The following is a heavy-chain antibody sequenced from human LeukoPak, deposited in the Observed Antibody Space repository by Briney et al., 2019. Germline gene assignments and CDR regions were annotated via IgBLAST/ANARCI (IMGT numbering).Heavy chain of an antibody. V-gene: IGHV3-7*04. CDR3: ARGYSSGYWYFDL. Sequence: GGSLRLSCAASGFTFSSYWMSWVRQAPGKGLEWVANIKQDGSEKYYVDSVKGRFTISRDNAKNSLYLQMHSLRAEDTAVYYCARGYSSGYWYFDLWGRGTLVTVSS. D-gene: IGHD5-18*01. CDR2: IKQDGSEK. J-gene: IGHJ2*01. CDR1: GFTFSSYW.